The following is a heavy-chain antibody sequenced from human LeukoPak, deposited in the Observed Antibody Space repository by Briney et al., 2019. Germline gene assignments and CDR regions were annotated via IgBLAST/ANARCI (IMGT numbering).Heavy chain of an antibody. CDR3: TNSGLAEGIWHPFDS. V-gene: IGHV3-72*01. Sequence: PGGSLRLSCAASTLTFIDHYTEGVRQAPGKGLEWVGRSRNKAKSYTTEYAASVKGRFTISRDDSKNSVYLQMNSLRTEDTPVYFCTNSGLAEGIWHPFDSWGQGTLVTVSS. CDR2: SRNKAKSYTT. D-gene: IGHD1-26*01. CDR1: TLTFIDHY. J-gene: IGHJ4*02.